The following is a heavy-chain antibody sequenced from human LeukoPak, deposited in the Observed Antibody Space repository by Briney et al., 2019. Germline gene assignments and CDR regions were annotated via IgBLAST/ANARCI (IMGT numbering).Heavy chain of an antibody. CDR1: GFTFSSYS. J-gene: IGHJ4*02. V-gene: IGHV3-21*01. CDR2: ISSSSSYI. CDR3: AFQGFDY. Sequence: PGGSLRLSXAASGFTFSSYSMNWVRQAPGKGLEWLSSISSSSSYIYNADSVKGRFTISRDNAKNSLYLQMNSLRAEDTAVYYCAFQGFDYWGQGTQVTVSS.